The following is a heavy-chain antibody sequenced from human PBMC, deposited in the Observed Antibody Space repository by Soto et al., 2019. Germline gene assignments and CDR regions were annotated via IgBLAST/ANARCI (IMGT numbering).Heavy chain of an antibody. Sequence: QEQLLQSGAELRKPGSSVKVSCRASGGTFDNYAVSWVRQAPGQGLEWMGGIIPMFETVNYAQRFQGRLTIAADESTSTAYMELTSLTSADTAIYFCARGLRTGNYGMDVWGQGTTVTVPS. CDR2: IIPMFETV. CDR3: ARGLRTGNYGMDV. J-gene: IGHJ6*02. D-gene: IGHD2-15*01. V-gene: IGHV1-69*01. CDR1: GGTFDNYA.